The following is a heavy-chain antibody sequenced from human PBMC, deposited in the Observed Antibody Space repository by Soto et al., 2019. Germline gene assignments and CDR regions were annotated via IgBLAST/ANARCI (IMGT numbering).Heavy chain of an antibody. CDR2: ISAYNGNT. V-gene: IGHV1-18*01. J-gene: IGHJ3*02. D-gene: IGHD1-26*01. CDR1: GYTFTSYG. Sequence: ASVKVSCKASGYTFTSYGISWVRQAPGQGLEWMGWISAYNGNTNYAQKLQGRVTMTTDTSTSTAYMELRSLRSDDTAVYFCASDRYSGSYSSHDAFDIWGQGTMVTVSS. CDR3: ASDRYSGSYSSHDAFDI.